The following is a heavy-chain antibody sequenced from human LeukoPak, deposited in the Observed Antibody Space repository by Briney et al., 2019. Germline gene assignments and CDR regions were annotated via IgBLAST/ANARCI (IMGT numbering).Heavy chain of an antibody. V-gene: IGHV3-53*01. CDR2: IYSGGST. Sequence: QPGGSLRLSCAASGFTVSSNYMSWVRQAPGKGLEWVSVIYSGGSTYYADSVKGRFTISRDNSKNTLYLQMISLRAEDTAVYYCAKANPEDYGGYWGQGTLVTVSS. CDR3: AKANPEDYGGY. D-gene: IGHD4-17*01. J-gene: IGHJ4*02. CDR1: GFTVSSNY.